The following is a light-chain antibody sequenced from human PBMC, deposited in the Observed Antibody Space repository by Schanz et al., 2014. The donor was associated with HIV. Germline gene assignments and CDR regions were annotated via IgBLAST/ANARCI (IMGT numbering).Light chain of an antibody. V-gene: IGKV1-5*03. CDR2: KAS. Sequence: DVQMTQSPPTLSASVGDRVTITCRASQGFGSYLGWYQQKPGKAPNLLIYKASSLESGVPSRFSGSGSGTEFTLTISSLQPDDSATYYCHQYATSSWTFGQGTKVEIK. CDR3: HQYATSSWT. J-gene: IGKJ1*01. CDR1: QGFGSY.